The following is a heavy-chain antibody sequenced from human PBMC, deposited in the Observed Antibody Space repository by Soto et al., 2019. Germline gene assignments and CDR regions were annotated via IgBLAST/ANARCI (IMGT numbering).Heavy chain of an antibody. V-gene: IGHV1-2*04. CDR1: GDTFNDYY. D-gene: IGHD5-12*01. CDR2: INPNGGVT. J-gene: IGHJ6*03. Sequence: QVQLVQSGAEVKRPGASVTVSCRSSGDTFNDYYIHWVRQAPGQGLEWMGWINPNGGVTKYAQKFQGWVSMTRDTSIRTVYTQLSRLRSDDTAVYYCARESGGATATVDYYYVYMDVWGTGTTVTVSS. CDR3: ARESGGATATVDYYYVYMDV.